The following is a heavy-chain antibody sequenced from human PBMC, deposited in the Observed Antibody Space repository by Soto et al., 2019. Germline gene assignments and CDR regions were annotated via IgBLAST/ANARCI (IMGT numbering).Heavy chain of an antibody. CDR2: IHNSGTS. D-gene: IGHD3-22*01. V-gene: IGHV4-59*01. J-gene: IGHJ5*01. Sequence: SETLSLTCTVSGDTSTSYYWGWIRQAPGKGLEWIGHIHNSGTSTHNPSLNGRVTISIDMSKKQFSLKLTSLTSADTAVYYCARDFYDSVGYTWFDYWSQGTLVT. CDR1: GDTSTSYY. CDR3: ARDFYDSVGYTWFDY.